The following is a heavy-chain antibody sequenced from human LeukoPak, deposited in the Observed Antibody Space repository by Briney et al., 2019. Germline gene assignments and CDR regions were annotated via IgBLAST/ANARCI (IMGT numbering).Heavy chain of an antibody. CDR3: VRGDGWFGELLNFDN. Sequence: GGSLRLSCAASGFTFSSYSMNWVRQAPGKGLEWVSYISSSSGTIYYADSVKGRFTISRDNGKNSLYLQMNSLRDEDTAVYYCVRGDGWFGELLNFDNWGQGTLVTVSS. V-gene: IGHV3-48*02. CDR2: ISSSSGTI. D-gene: IGHD3-10*01. J-gene: IGHJ4*02. CDR1: GFTFSSYS.